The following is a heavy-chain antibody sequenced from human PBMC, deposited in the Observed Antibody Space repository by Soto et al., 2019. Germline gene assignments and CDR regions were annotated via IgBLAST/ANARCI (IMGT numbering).Heavy chain of an antibody. Sequence: SETLSLTCTVSGGSISSCNYFWSWVRQHPGKGLEWIGYIYHRGTTNYNPSLKSRVTISVDTSKNQFSLKVTSVTAADTAVYYCARASFDYLCLYDYWGQGTLVTVSS. CDR3: ARASFDYLCLYDY. J-gene: IGHJ4*02. CDR2: IYHRGTT. V-gene: IGHV4-31*03. CDR1: GGSISSCNYF. D-gene: IGHD3-9*01.